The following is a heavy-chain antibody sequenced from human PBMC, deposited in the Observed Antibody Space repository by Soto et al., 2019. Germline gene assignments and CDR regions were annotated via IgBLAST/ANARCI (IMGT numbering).Heavy chain of an antibody. V-gene: IGHV4-34*01. CDR1: GVSFTGYY. D-gene: IGHD3-3*01. CDR2: INHSGST. CDR3: ATSYYNFWSGYYLAYFDY. J-gene: IGHJ4*02. Sequence: QVHLQQWGAGLLKPSETLSLTCAVYGVSFTGYYWSWIRQPPGKGLEWIGEINHSGSTNYNPSVKSRVTISVDTYKKQFSLNLSSVTAADTAVYYCATSYYNFWSGYYLAYFDYWGQGTLVTVSS.